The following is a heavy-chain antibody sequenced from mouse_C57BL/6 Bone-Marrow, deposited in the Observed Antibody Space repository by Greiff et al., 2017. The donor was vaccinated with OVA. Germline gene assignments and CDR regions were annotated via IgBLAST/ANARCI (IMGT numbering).Heavy chain of an antibody. Sequence: EVQLQQSGAELVRPGASVKLSCTASGFNITDDYMHWVKQRPEQGLEWIGWIDPENGDTEYASKFQGMATITADTSSNTAYLQLSSLTSEDTAVYYCTTSITTVVGACWGQGTLVTVSA. J-gene: IGHJ3*01. D-gene: IGHD1-1*01. CDR2: IDPENGDT. CDR1: GFNITDDY. CDR3: TTSITTVVGAC. V-gene: IGHV14-4*01.